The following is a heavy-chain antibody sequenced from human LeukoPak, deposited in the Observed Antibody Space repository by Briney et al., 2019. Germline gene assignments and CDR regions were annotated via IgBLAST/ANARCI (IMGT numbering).Heavy chain of an antibody. V-gene: IGHV3-74*01. CDR3: AKRMQGSGSYYNTFDY. J-gene: IGHJ4*02. CDR2: INSDGSST. Sequence: PGGSLRLSCVGSGFTFRTDWVNWVRQAPGKGLVWVSRINSDGSSTTYADSVKGRFTISRDNSKNTLYLQMNSLRAEDTAVYYCAKRMQGSGSYYNTFDYWGQGTLVTVSS. D-gene: IGHD3-10*01. CDR1: GFTFRTDW.